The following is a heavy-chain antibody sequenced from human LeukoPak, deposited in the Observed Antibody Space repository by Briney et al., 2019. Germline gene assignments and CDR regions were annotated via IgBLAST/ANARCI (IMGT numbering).Heavy chain of an antibody. Sequence: GRSLRLSCAASGFTFSSYGMHWVRQAQGKGLEWVALISYDGSNKYYADSVKGRFTISRDNSKNTLYLQMNSLRADDTAMYYCAKDPRAAGPYYYYYYMDVWGQGTTVTVSS. CDR1: GFTFSSYG. V-gene: IGHV3-30*18. J-gene: IGHJ6*03. D-gene: IGHD6-13*01. CDR2: ISYDGSNK. CDR3: AKDPRAAGPYYYYYYMDV.